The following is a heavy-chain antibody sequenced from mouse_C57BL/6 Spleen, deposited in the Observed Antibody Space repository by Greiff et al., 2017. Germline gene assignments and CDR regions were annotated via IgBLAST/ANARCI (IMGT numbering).Heavy chain of an antibody. CDR1: GYTFTSYD. D-gene: IGHD6-1*01. Sequence: VQLVESGPELVKPGASVKLSCKASGYTFTSYDINWVKQRPGQGLEWIGWIYPRDGSTKYNEKFKGKATLTVDTSSSTAYMELHSLTSEDSAVYFCAREDPSPLYAMDYWGQGTSVTVSS. J-gene: IGHJ4*01. CDR3: AREDPSPLYAMDY. V-gene: IGHV1-85*01. CDR2: IYPRDGST.